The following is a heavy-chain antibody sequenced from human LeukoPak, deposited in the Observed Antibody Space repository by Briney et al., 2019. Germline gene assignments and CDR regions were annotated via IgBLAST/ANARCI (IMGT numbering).Heavy chain of an antibody. V-gene: IGHV1-18*01. Sequence: ASVKVSCKASGYTFTSYGISWVRQAPGQGLEWMGWISAYNGNTNYAQKLQGRVTMTRDTSISTAYMELSRLRSDDTAVYYCARLRGSGRPPVGDDAFDIWGQGTMVTVSS. D-gene: IGHD3-10*01. CDR2: ISAYNGNT. J-gene: IGHJ3*02. CDR3: ARLRGSGRPPVGDDAFDI. CDR1: GYTFTSYG.